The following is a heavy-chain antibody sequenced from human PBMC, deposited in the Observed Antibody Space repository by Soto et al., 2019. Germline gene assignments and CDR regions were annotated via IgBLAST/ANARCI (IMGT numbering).Heavy chain of an antibody. CDR1: GFTLRSYW. D-gene: IGHD3-16*01. CDR2: IKTDASEK. Sequence: EGSLRLSCAASGFTLRSYWMSWVRQAPGKGLEWLATIKTDASEKKYVDSVKGRFTVSRDNAKNSLYLQMNSLRAEDTAVYYCARTINFGLPGNGMDVWGQGTTVTVSS. J-gene: IGHJ6*02. V-gene: IGHV3-7*01. CDR3: ARTINFGLPGNGMDV.